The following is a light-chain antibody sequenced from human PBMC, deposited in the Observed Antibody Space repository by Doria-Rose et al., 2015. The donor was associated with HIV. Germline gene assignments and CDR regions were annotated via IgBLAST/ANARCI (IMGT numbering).Light chain of an antibody. J-gene: IGKJ1*01. CDR3: QQFDSFPRT. Sequence: TQSPSFLSASVGVRVTITCRASQGISRYLAWYQQKSGKAPTLLIFGASTLHSGVPSRFSGSGSGTECTLTISSLQPEDFATYYCQQFDSFPRTSGQGTKVELK. CDR1: QGISRY. CDR2: GAS. V-gene: IGKV1-9*01.